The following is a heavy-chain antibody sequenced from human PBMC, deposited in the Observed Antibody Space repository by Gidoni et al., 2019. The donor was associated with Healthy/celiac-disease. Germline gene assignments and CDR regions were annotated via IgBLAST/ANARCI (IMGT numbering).Heavy chain of an antibody. CDR3: ARAAVTTPIWD. V-gene: IGHV4-34*01. J-gene: IGHJ4*02. D-gene: IGHD4-17*01. CDR2: INHSGST. Sequence: QVQLQQWGAGLLKPAETLSLTCAVYGGSFSGYYWSWIRQPPGKGLEWIGEINHSGSTNYNPSLKSRVIISVDTSKNQFSLKLSSVTAADTAVYYCARAAVTTPIWDWGQGTLVTVSS. CDR1: GGSFSGYY.